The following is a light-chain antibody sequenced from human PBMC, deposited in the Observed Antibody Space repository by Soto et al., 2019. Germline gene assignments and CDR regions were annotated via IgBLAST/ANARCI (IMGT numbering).Light chain of an antibody. CDR1: SRDIGIYYY. J-gene: IGLJ3*02. CDR3: SSYTTSNTLV. CDR2: DVS. V-gene: IGLV2-14*03. Sequence: QSALTQPASVSGSPGKSISISCTGTSRDIGIYYYVSWYQHHPGKAPKVIIHDVSTRPSGVSDRFSGSKSDNTASRTISGLQPDDEADYYCSSYTTSNTLVFGGGTKLTVL.